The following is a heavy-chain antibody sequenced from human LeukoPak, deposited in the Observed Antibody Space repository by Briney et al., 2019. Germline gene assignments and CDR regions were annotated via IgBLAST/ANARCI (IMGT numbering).Heavy chain of an antibody. CDR3: TRPYYYDSSGYYYYYYMDV. Sequence: GGSLRLSCAASGFTFSGPAMHWVRQASGKGLEWVGRIRSKANSYATAYAASVKGSFKRYRKESNKQANVQMNSLKTEDTAVYYCTRPYYYDSSGYYYYYYMDVWGKGTTVTVSS. CDR1: GFTFSGPA. V-gene: IGHV3-73*01. CDR2: IRSKANSYAT. D-gene: IGHD3-22*01. J-gene: IGHJ6*03.